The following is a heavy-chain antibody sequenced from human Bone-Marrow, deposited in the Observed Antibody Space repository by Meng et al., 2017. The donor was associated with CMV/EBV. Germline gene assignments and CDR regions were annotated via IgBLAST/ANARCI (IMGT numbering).Heavy chain of an antibody. J-gene: IGHJ6*02. CDR3: AKDDYDILTGYGINGMDV. CDR2: ISGSGDNT. CDR1: GFTFNRYA. Sequence: GESLKISCAASGFTFNRYAMTWVRQAPGKGLEWVSGISGSGDNTIYADSVKGRFTISRDNSKNTLYLQMNSLRAEDTAVYYCAKDDYDILTGYGINGMDVWGQGTTVTVSS. V-gene: IGHV3-23*01. D-gene: IGHD3-9*01.